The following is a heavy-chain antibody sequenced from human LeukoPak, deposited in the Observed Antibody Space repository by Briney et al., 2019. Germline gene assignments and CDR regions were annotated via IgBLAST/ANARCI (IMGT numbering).Heavy chain of an antibody. D-gene: IGHD2-2*02. CDR3: ATDRYCSSTSCYTNAFDI. CDR1: GFTFSSYG. J-gene: IGHJ3*02. CDR2: IRYDGSNK. V-gene: IGHV3-30*02. Sequence: GGSLRLSCAASGFTFSSYGMHWVRQAPGKGLEWVAFIRYDGSNKYYADSVKGRFTISRDNSKNTLYLQMNSLRAEDTAVYYCATDRYCSSTSCYTNAFDIWGQGTMVTVSS.